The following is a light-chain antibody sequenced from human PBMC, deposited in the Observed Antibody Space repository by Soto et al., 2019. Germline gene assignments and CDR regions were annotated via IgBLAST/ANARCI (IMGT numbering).Light chain of an antibody. Sequence: QSALTQPASVSGSPGQSITISCTGTSSDFGSYNLVSWYQQHPGKAPKLMIYEGSKRPSGVSNRFSGSKSGNTASLTISGLQAEDEADYYCCSYADSSTFYVFGTGTKDTDL. CDR3: CSYADSSTFYV. V-gene: IGLV2-23*01. J-gene: IGLJ1*01. CDR2: EGS. CDR1: SSDFGSYNL.